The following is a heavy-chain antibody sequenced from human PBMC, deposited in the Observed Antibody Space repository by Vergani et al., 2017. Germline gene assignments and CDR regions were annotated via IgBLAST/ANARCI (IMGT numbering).Heavy chain of an antibody. CDR3: ARLYYDTPYYYYMDV. V-gene: IGHV3-48*02. J-gene: IGHJ6*03. D-gene: IGHD3-22*01. Sequence: EVQLVESGGGLVQPGGSLRLSCAASGFTFSSYSMNWVHQAPGKGLEWVSYISSSSSTIYYADSVKGRFTISRDNAKNSLYLQMNSLRDEDTAVYYCARLYYDTPYYYYMDVWGKGTTVTVSS. CDR1: GFTFSSYS. CDR2: ISSSSSTI.